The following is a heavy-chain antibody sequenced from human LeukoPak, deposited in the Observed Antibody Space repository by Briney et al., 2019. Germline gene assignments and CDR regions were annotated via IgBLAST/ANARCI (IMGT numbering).Heavy chain of an antibody. D-gene: IGHD3-10*01. CDR1: GGSISSYY. V-gene: IGHV4-59*08. CDR3: ARHRPGANWFDP. J-gene: IGHJ5*02. CDR2: IYYSGST. Sequence: PSETLSLTCTVSGGSISSYYWSWIRQPPGKGLEWIGYIYYSGSTNYNPSLKSRVTISVDTSKNQFSLKLSSVTAADTAVYYCARHRPGANWFDPWGQGTLVTVSS.